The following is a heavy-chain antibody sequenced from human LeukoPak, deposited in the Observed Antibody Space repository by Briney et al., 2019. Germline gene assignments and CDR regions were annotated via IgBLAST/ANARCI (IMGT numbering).Heavy chain of an antibody. CDR1: GYTFIGYY. CDR2: INPNSGGT. J-gene: IGHJ5*02. CDR3: ARDAGYTMVRGVMGFDP. D-gene: IGHD3-10*01. Sequence: ASVKVSCKASGYTFIGYYMHWVRQAPGQGLEWMGWINPNSGGTNYAQKFQGRVTMTRDTSISTAYMELSRLRSDDTAVYYCARDAGYTMVRGVMGFDPWGQGTLVTVSS. V-gene: IGHV1-2*02.